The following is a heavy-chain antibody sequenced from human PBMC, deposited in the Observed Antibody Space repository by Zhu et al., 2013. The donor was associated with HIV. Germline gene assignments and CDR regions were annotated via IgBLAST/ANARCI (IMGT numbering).Heavy chain of an antibody. V-gene: IGHV1-69*06. CDR2: IIPIFGTA. Sequence: QVQLVQSGAEVKKPGSSVKVSCKASGGTFSSYAISWVRQAPGQGLEWMGGIIPIFGTANYAQKFQGRVTMTRDTSTSTVYMELSSLRSEDTAVYYCARVRVVRFLEWPLDYGMDVWGQGTTVTVSS. D-gene: IGHD3-3*01. CDR1: GGTFSSYA. CDR3: ARVRVVRFLEWPLDYGMDV. J-gene: IGHJ6*02.